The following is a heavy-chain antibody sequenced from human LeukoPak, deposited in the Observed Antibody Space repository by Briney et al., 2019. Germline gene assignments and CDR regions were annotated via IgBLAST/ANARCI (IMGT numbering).Heavy chain of an antibody. CDR1: GDSISSTNYY. J-gene: IGHJ4*02. V-gene: IGHV4-39*02. Sequence: SETLSLTCSVSGDSISSTNYYWGWIRQPPGKGLEWIASIFHSGSTSYNPSLKSRVTISVDTSKNHFSLKVNSVTAADTAVYSCARPTREFCSSTSCYGEFDSWGQGTLVTVSS. CDR2: IFHSGST. CDR3: ARPTREFCSSTSCYGEFDS. D-gene: IGHD2-2*01.